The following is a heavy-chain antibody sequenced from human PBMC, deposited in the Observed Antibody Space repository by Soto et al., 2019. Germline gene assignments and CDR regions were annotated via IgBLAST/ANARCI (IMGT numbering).Heavy chain of an antibody. Sequence: SETLSLTCTVSGGSVSSYYWSWIRQPPGKGLEWIGYIYYSGSTNYNPSLKSRVTISVDTSKNQFSLKLSSVTAADTAVYYCARLQIAVAAPGYFDYWGQGTLVTVSS. CDR1: GGSVSSYY. CDR3: ARLQIAVAAPGYFDY. V-gene: IGHV4-59*02. CDR2: IYYSGST. D-gene: IGHD6-19*01. J-gene: IGHJ4*02.